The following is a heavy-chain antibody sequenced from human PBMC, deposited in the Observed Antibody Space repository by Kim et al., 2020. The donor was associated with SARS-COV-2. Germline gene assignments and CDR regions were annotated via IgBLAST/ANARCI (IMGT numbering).Heavy chain of an antibody. V-gene: IGHV5-10-1*01. D-gene: IGHD5-18*01. CDR1: GYSFTSYW. J-gene: IGHJ3*02. Sequence: GESLKISCKGSGYSFTSYWISWVRQMPGKGLEWMGRIDPSDSYTNYSPSFQGHVTISADKSISTAYLQWSSLKASDTAMYYCARPLNQQLWSYHDAFDIWGQGTMVTVSS. CDR2: IDPSDSYT. CDR3: ARPLNQQLWSYHDAFDI.